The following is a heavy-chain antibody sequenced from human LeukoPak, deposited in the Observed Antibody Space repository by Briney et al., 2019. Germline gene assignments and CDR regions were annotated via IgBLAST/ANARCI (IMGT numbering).Heavy chain of an antibody. CDR3: AKGGPYYYGSGSYEGFDY. CDR2: VSGSGGNT. D-gene: IGHD3-10*01. CDR1: GFTFNSYA. J-gene: IGHJ4*02. Sequence: GGSLRLSCVASGFTFNSYAMSWVRQAPGKGLEWVSTVSGSGGNTYYADSVKGRFTISRDNSKNTLYLQMNSLRAEDTAVYYCAKGGPYYYGSGSYEGFDYWGQGTLVTVSS. V-gene: IGHV3-23*01.